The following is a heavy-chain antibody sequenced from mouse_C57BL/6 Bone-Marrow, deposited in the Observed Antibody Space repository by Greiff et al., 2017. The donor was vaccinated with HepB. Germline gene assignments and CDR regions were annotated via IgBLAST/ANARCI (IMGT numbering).Heavy chain of an antibody. J-gene: IGHJ3*01. CDR1: GFTFSSYG. CDR2: ISSGGSYT. V-gene: IGHV5-6*01. CDR3: AKDGYSY. D-gene: IGHD2-3*01. Sequence: EVKLMESGGDLVKPGGSLKLSCAASGFTFSSYGMSWVRQTPDKRLEWVATISSGGSYTYYPDSVKGRFTISRDNAKNTLYLQMSSLKSEDTAMYYCAKDGYSYWGQGTLVTVSA.